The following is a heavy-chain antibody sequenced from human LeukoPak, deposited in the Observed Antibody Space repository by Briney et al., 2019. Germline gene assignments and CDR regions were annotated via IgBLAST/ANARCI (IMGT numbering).Heavy chain of an antibody. CDR3: ARMVGYGAKPWYFDL. V-gene: IGHV5-51*01. CDR1: GYSFTSYW. D-gene: IGHD4-17*01. CDR2: IYPGDSDT. J-gene: IGHJ2*01. Sequence: GESLKISCKGSGYSFTSYWIGWVRQMPGKGLEWMGIIYPGDSDTRYSPSFQGQVTISADKSISTAYLQWSSLKASDTAMYYCARMVGYGAKPWYFDLWGRGTLVTVSS.